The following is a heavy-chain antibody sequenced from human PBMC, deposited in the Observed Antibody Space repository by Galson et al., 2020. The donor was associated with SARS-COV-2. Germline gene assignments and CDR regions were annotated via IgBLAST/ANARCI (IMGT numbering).Heavy chain of an antibody. V-gene: IGHV3-30*02. J-gene: IGHJ4*02. CDR2: IRYDGSKE. CDR1: GFTFNLYA. Sequence: GESLKISCAASGFTFNLYAMHWVRQAPGKGLERVAFIRYDGSKEKYADSVEGRFTISRDNSRSTLFLQMNSLRAEDTAVYHCVKDGRGCTSSRCYTGGYYFGLWRQGTQVTVSS. D-gene: IGHD2-2*02. CDR3: VKDGRGCTSSRCYTGGYYFGL.